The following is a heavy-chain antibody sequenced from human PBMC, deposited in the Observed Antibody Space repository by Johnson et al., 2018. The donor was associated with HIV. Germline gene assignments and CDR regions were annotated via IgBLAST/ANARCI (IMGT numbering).Heavy chain of an antibody. V-gene: IGHV3-30*03. J-gene: IGHJ3*02. D-gene: IGHD2-2*01. CDR3: AREGVSYAFDI. Sequence: VQLVESGGGVVQPGRSLRLSCAASGFTFSSYGMHWVRQAPGKGLEWVAGISYDGSNKYYADSVKGRFTISRDNSKNTLYLQMNSLRTEDTAVYYCAREGVSYAFDIWGQGTMVTVSS. CDR1: GFTFSSYG. CDR2: ISYDGSNK.